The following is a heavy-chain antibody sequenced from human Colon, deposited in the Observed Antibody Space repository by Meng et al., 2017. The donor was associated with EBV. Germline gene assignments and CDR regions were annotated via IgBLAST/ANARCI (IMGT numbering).Heavy chain of an antibody. D-gene: IGHD5-24*01. Sequence: QLQLQESGPGLVEASGALSLPCAVSGASISSNKWWGWVRQPPGKGLEWIGEIYHGGNTNYNPSLKSRVTISVDRSNDQFSLSLSSVTAADTAVYYCARGNAYNAPSFDYWGQGTLVTVSS. CDR3: ARGNAYNAPSFDY. CDR1: GASISSNKW. CDR2: IYHGGNT. J-gene: IGHJ4*02. V-gene: IGHV4-4*02.